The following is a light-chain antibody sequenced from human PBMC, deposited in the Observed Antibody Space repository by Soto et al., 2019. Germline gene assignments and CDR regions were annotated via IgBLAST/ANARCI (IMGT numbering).Light chain of an antibody. Sequence: IVMTQSPATLSVSPGERATLSCRASQTVSSNLAWYQQKPGQAPRLLIYGASTRATGIPARFSGSESGTEFTLTISRLQPEDFATYYCHQSYSTTPYTFGQGTKLEIK. CDR2: GAS. CDR3: HQSYSTTPYT. CDR1: QTVSSN. J-gene: IGKJ2*01. V-gene: IGKV3-15*01.